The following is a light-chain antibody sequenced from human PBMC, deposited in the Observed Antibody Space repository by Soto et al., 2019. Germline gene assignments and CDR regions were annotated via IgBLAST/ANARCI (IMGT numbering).Light chain of an antibody. V-gene: IGKV3-15*01. CDR1: QSVSSK. Sequence: EIVMTQSPATLSVSPGERATLSCRASQSVSSKLAWYQQKPGQAPRLLIYGASTRATGIPARFSGSGSGTKFPITISSLQSEDFAAYYCQQYNNWPPITFGQGTRLEIK. CDR3: QQYNNWPPIT. CDR2: GAS. J-gene: IGKJ5*01.